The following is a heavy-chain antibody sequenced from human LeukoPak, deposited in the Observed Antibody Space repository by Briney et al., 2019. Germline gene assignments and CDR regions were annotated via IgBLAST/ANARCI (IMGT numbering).Heavy chain of an antibody. Sequence: GGSLRLSCAASGFTFSSYWMHWVRQAPGKGLVWVSRTNSDGSSTSYADSVKGRFTISRDNAKNTLYLQMNSLRAEDTAVYYCARGAHIVVVPAATDYWGQGTLVTVSS. V-gene: IGHV3-74*01. J-gene: IGHJ4*02. CDR2: TNSDGSST. CDR3: ARGAHIVVVPAATDY. D-gene: IGHD2-2*01. CDR1: GFTFSSYW.